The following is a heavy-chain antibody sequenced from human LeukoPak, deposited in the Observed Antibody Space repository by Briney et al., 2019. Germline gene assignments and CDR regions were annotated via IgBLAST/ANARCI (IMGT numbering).Heavy chain of an antibody. V-gene: IGHV1-46*01. CDR1: GYTFTSYY. D-gene: IGHD1-26*01. J-gene: IGHJ4*02. CDR2: INPSGGST. Sequence: ASVKVSCKASGYTFTSYYMHWVRQAPGQGLEWMGIINPSGGSTSYAQKFQGRVTMTRDMSTSTVYMELSSLRSEDTAVYYCARGGFGVGATFQNDYWGQGTLVTVSS. CDR3: ARGGFGVGATFQNDY.